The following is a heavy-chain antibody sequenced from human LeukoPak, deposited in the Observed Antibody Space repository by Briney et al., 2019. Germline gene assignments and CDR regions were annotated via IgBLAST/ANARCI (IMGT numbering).Heavy chain of an antibody. J-gene: IGHJ4*02. CDR1: GFTFSGSA. CDR3: TRQGEWFGAFDY. CDR2: IRSKANRYAT. V-gene: IGHV3-73*01. D-gene: IGHD3-10*01. Sequence: GGSLRLSCAASGFTFSGSAMHWVRQASGKGLEWVGRIRSKANRYATAYAASVKGRFTISRDDSKNTAYLQMNSLKTEDTAVYYCTRQGEWFGAFDYWGQGTLVTVSS.